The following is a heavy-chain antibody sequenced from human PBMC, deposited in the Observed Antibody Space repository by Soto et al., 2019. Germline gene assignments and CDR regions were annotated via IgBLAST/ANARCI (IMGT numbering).Heavy chain of an antibody. CDR3: AKGRSLVVVTYDY. CDR1: GFTFSSYA. Sequence: GSLILSCAASGFTFSSYAMSWVRQAPGKGLEWVSAISGSGGSTYYAASVKGRFTISRDNSKNTLYLQMNSLRAEDTAVYYCAKGRSLVVVTYDYWGQGTLVTVS. D-gene: IGHD2-21*02. J-gene: IGHJ4*02. V-gene: IGHV3-23*01. CDR2: ISGSGGST.